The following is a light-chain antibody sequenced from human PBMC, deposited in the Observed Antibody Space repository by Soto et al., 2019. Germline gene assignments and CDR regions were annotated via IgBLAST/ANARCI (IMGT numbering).Light chain of an antibody. CDR3: TSWDDSLDGRL. Sequence: QSVLTQSPSASGTPGQRVTISFSGSFSNIGSNTVTWYQHLPGTAPKVLIYSNTQRPSGVPDRFSGSKSGTSAYLAISGLQSEDEADYYCTSWDDSLDGRLFGGGTKLTVL. CDR1: FSNIGSNT. CDR2: SNT. V-gene: IGLV1-44*01. J-gene: IGLJ2*01.